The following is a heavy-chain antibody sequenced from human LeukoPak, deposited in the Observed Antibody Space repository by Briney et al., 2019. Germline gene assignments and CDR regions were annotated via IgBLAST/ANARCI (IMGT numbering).Heavy chain of an antibody. CDR3: ARIIAAAGSGGAFDI. CDR1: GYTFTSYG. CDR2: ISAYNGNT. D-gene: IGHD6-13*01. J-gene: IGHJ3*02. V-gene: IGHV1-18*01. Sequence: SVKVSCKASGYTFTSYGISWVRQAPGQGLEWMGWISAYNGNTNYAQKLQGRVTMTTDTSTSTAYMELRSLRSDDTAVYYCARIIAAAGSGGAFDIWGQGTMVTVSS.